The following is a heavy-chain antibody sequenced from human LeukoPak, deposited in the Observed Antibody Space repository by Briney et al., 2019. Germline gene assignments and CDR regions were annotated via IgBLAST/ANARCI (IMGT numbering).Heavy chain of an antibody. Sequence: ASVKVSCKASGYAFTGYYMHWVRQAPGQGLEWMGWINPNSGGTNYAQKFQGRVTMTRDTSLSTAYMELSRLRSDDTAVYYCASGERVVTAIPGYYFDYGGQGTLITVSS. CDR3: ASGERVVTAIPGYYFDY. D-gene: IGHD2-21*02. V-gene: IGHV1-2*02. CDR1: GYAFTGYY. CDR2: INPNSGGT. J-gene: IGHJ4*02.